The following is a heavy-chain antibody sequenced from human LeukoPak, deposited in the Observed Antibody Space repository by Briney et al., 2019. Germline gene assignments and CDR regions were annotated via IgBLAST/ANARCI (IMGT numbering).Heavy chain of an antibody. J-gene: IGHJ4*02. CDR1: GFTFSSCA. V-gene: IGHV3-21*01. Sequence: GGSLRLSCAASGFTFSSCAMSWVRQAPGKGLEWVSSISTSHSYIYYADSLKGRFTISRDNAKNSLYLQMNSLRAEDTAVYYCARRATTVRGYSYGLDYWGQGTLVTVSS. CDR2: ISTSHSYI. D-gene: IGHD5-18*01. CDR3: ARRATTVRGYSYGLDY.